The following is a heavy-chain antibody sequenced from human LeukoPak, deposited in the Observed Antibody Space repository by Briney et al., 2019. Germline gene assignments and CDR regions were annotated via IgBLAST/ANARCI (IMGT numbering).Heavy chain of an antibody. CDR2: IRNKVNSYTT. V-gene: IGHV3-72*01. CDR3: VRRVDSSGWYLFEY. CDR1: GFTFSDHY. J-gene: IGHJ4*02. Sequence: PGGSLRLSCAASGFTFSDHYMDWVRQAPGKGLEWVGRIRNKVNSYTTEYAASVKGGFTISRDDSKNSLYLQMSSLKTEDTAVYYCVRRVDSSGWYLFEYWGQGTLVTVSS. D-gene: IGHD6-19*01.